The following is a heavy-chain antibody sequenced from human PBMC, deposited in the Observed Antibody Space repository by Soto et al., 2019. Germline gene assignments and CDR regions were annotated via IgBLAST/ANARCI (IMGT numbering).Heavy chain of an antibody. Sequence: PGGSLRLSCAASGFTFSSYSMNWVRQAPGKGLEWVSYISSSSSTIYYADSVKGRFTISRDNAKNSLYLQMNSLRDEDTAVYYCARAVDTATVGTPFYIWGQGTIVTV. CDR3: ARAVDTATVGTPFYI. J-gene: IGHJ3*02. D-gene: IGHD5-18*01. CDR2: ISSSSSTI. V-gene: IGHV3-48*02. CDR1: GFTFSSYS.